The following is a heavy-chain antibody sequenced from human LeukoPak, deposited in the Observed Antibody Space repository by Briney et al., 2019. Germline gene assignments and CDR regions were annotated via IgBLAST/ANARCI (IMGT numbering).Heavy chain of an antibody. CDR1: EFTFNNYA. D-gene: IGHD3-9*01. J-gene: IGHJ4*02. CDR2: ISYDGSNK. CDR3: AKGDNDILTGYYNSFDY. V-gene: IGHV3-30-3*01. Sequence: PGGSLRLSCAASEFTFNNYAMHWVRQAPGKGLEWVAVISYDGSNKYYADSVKGRFTISRDNSKNTLYLQMNSLRAEDTAVYYCAKGDNDILTGYYNSFDYWGQGTLVTVSS.